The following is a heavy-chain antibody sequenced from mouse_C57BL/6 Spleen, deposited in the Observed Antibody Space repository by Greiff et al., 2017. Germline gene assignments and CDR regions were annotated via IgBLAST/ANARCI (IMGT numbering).Heavy chain of an antibody. J-gene: IGHJ2*01. V-gene: IGHV1-54*01. CDR2: INPGSGGT. CDR1: GYAFTNYL. CDR3: ARSNYNYFDY. Sequence: VMLVESGAELVRPGTSVKVSCKASGYAFTNYLIEWVKQRPGQGLEWIGVINPGSGGTNYNEKFKGKATLTADKSSSTAYMQLSSLTSEDSAVYFCARSNYNYFDYWGQGTTLTVSS. D-gene: IGHD2-5*01.